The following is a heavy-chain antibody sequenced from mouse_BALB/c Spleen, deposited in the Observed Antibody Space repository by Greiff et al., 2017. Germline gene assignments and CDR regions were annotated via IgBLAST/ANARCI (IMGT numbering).Heavy chain of an antibody. CDR2: IYPGDGDT. J-gene: IGHJ2*01. CDR1: GYAFSSSW. V-gene: IGHV1-82*01. D-gene: IGHD3-3*01. CDR3: ARADSDY. Sequence: VQLQQSGPELVKPGASVKISCKASGYAFSSSWMNWVKQRPGQGLEWIGRIYPGDGDTNYNGKFKGKATLTADKSSSTAYMQLSSLTSVDSAVYFCARADSDYWGQGTTLTVSS.